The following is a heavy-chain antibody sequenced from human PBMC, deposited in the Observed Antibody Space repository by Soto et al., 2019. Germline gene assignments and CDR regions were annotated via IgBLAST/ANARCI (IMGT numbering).Heavy chain of an antibody. J-gene: IGHJ4*02. Sequence: ASVKVSCKASGYTFTSYGISWVRQAPGQGLEWMGWISAYNGNTNYAQKLQGRVTMTTDTSTSTAYMELRSLRSDDTAVYYCARVGIVVVPAAMDFDYWGQGTLVTVSS. CDR1: GYTFTSYG. CDR2: ISAYNGNT. D-gene: IGHD2-2*03. V-gene: IGHV1-18*01. CDR3: ARVGIVVVPAAMDFDY.